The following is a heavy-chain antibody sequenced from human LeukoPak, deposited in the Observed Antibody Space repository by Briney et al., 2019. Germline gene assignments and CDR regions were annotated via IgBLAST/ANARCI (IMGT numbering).Heavy chain of an antibody. CDR3: ARGGWSLDV. J-gene: IGHJ6*03. CDR2: IHYSGST. CDR1: ALSVSPSY. V-gene: IGHV4-59*02. D-gene: IGHD6-19*01. Sequence: SQSLSLACTVSALSVSPSYSSWVRQPPRGGLEWIGYIHYSGSTNYNHSLKSRVTISVDTSKNQFSLKLSSVTAADTAIYHCARGGWSLDVWGKGTTVTVSS.